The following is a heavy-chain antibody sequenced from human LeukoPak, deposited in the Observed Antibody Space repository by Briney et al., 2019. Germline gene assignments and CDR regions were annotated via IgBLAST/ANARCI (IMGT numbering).Heavy chain of an antibody. CDR2: IKQDGSEK. CDR1: GFTFSSYG. V-gene: IGHV3-7*01. D-gene: IGHD6-13*01. J-gene: IGHJ4*02. Sequence: PGGSLRLSCAASGFTFSSYGMHWVRQAPGKGLEWVANIKQDGSEKYYADSVKGRFTISRDNAKNSLYLQMNSLRAEDTAVYYCANIAATGTNLDYWGQGTLVTVSS. CDR3: ANIAATGTNLDY.